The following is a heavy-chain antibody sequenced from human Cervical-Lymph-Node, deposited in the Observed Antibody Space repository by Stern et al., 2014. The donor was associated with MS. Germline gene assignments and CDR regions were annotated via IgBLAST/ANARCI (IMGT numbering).Heavy chain of an antibody. CDR3: ARHVQGFDY. CDR1: GYSFTIYY. J-gene: IGHJ4*02. Sequence: VQLVQSGAEVKKPGESLKISCKLSGYSFTIYYIAWVRQMPGKGLVWMGVIYPYDSDTTCSPSFQGQVAISADKSITTAYLQWSSLRASDAAMYYCARHVQGFDYWGQGTLVTVSS. V-gene: IGHV5-51*01. CDR2: IYPYDSDT.